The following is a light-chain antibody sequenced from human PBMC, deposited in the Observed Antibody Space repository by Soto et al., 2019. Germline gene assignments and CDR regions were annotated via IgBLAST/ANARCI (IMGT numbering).Light chain of an antibody. Sequence: QSVLTQPPSVSGAPGQRVTISCTGSSSNIGAHYDVHWYQQLPGTAPKLLIYGNSNRPSGAPDRFSGSKSGTSASLAITGLQAEDEADYYCQSYENSLSVYVFGTGTKVTV. V-gene: IGLV1-40*01. J-gene: IGLJ1*01. CDR1: SSNIGAHYD. CDR3: QSYENSLSVYV. CDR2: GNS.